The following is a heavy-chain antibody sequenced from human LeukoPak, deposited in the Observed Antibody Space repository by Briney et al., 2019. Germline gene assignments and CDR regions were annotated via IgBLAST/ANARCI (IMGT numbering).Heavy chain of an antibody. Sequence: ASVKVSCKASGYTFTGYYMHWVRQAPGQGLAWMGWINPNSGGTNYAQKFQGRVTMTRDTSISTAYMGLSRLRSDDTAVYYCARDSNIFGVVTGWFDPWGQGTLVTVSS. V-gene: IGHV1-2*02. CDR3: ARDSNIFGVVTGWFDP. CDR2: INPNSGGT. J-gene: IGHJ5*02. D-gene: IGHD3-3*01. CDR1: GYTFTGYY.